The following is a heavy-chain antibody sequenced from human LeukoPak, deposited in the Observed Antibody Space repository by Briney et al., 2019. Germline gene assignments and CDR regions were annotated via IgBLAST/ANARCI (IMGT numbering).Heavy chain of an antibody. CDR2: ITSSGGST. V-gene: IGHV3-23*01. D-gene: IGHD5-24*01. J-gene: IGHJ4*02. CDR3: AKDLRDGYNLPQEGFDY. CDR1: VFTFSSYA. Sequence: PGGSLRLSCAASVFTFSSYAISWVRQAPAKGLEWVSAITSSGGSTYYADSVKGRFTISRDNSKNTLYLQMNSLRAEDTAVYYCAKDLRDGYNLPQEGFDYWGQGTLVTVSS.